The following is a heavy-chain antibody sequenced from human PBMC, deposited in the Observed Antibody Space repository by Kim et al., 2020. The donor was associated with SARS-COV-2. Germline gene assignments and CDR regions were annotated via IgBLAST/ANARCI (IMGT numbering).Heavy chain of an antibody. J-gene: IGHJ4*02. V-gene: IGHV4-59*01. CDR1: GGSISSYY. Sequence: SETLSLTCTVSGGSISSYYWSWIRQPPGKGLEWIGYIYYSGSTNYNPSLKSRVTISVDTSKNQFSLKLSSVTAADTAVYYCARAQGQGEIDYWGQGTLVTVSS. D-gene: IGHD1-26*01. CDR2: IYYSGST. CDR3: ARAQGQGEIDY.